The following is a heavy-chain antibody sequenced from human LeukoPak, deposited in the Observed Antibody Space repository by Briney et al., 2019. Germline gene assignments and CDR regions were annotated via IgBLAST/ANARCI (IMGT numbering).Heavy chain of an antibody. CDR3: ARERSYYDSSGYTY. D-gene: IGHD3-22*01. CDR2: IYYSGST. Sequence: SQTLSLTCTVSGCSISSGDYYWSWIRQPPGKGREWIGYIYYSGSTYSNPSLKSRVTISVDTSKNQFSLKLSSVTAADTAVYYCARERSYYDSSGYTYWGQGTLVTVCS. CDR1: GCSISSGDYY. J-gene: IGHJ4*02. V-gene: IGHV4-30-4*01.